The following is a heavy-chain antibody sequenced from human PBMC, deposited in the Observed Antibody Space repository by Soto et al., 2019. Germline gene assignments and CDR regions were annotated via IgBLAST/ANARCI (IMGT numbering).Heavy chain of an antibody. J-gene: IGHJ6*02. CDR3: ARANYYDFWSGYLYYYYGMDV. D-gene: IGHD3-3*01. CDR2: INAGNGNT. Sequence: ASVKVSCKASGYTFTSYAMHWVRQAPGQRLEWMGWINAGNGNTKYSQKFQGRVTITRDTSASTAYMELSSLRSEDTAVYYCARANYYDFWSGYLYYYYGMDVWGQGTTVTVSS. V-gene: IGHV1-3*01. CDR1: GYTFTSYA.